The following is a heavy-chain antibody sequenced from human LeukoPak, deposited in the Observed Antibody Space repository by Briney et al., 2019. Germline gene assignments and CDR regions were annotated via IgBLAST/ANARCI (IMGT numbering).Heavy chain of an antibody. J-gene: IGHJ4*02. D-gene: IGHD4-17*01. CDR2: IYSGGST. V-gene: IGHV3-53*01. CDR1: GFTVNSNY. Sequence: GGSLRLSCGASGFTVNSNYMSWVRQAPGKGLEWVAFIYSGGSTYYADSVRGRFTISRDNSKNTLYLQMNSLRAEDTAVYYCARGLDYGDYFDYWGQGTLVTVSS. CDR3: ARGLDYGDYFDY.